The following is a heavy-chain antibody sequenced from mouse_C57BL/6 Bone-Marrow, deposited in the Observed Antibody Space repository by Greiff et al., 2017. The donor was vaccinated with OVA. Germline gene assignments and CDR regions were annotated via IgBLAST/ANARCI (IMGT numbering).Heavy chain of an antibody. CDR2: IDPENVDT. CDR3: TRITTVVAFDY. D-gene: IGHD1-1*01. Sequence: VQLQQSGAELVRPGASVKLSCTASGFNIKDDYMHWVKQRPEQGLEWIGWIDPENVDTEYASKFQGKATITADTSSNTAYLQLSSLTSEDTAVYYCTRITTVVAFDYWGQGTTLTVSS. J-gene: IGHJ2*01. CDR1: GFNIKDDY. V-gene: IGHV14-4*01.